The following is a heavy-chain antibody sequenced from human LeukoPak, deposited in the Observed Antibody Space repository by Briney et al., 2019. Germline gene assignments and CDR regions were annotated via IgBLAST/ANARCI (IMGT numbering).Heavy chain of an antibody. CDR2: ISGSGGST. Sequence: GGSLRLSCAASGFTFSNYAMTWVRQAPGKGLDWVSAISGSGGSTYYADSVKGRFTISRDNSKNTLYLQMNSLRAEDTAVYYCGRDPNGDYIGAFDMWGQGTVVTVSS. CDR3: GRDPNGDYIGAFDM. CDR1: GFTFSNYA. J-gene: IGHJ3*02. D-gene: IGHD4-17*01. V-gene: IGHV3-23*01.